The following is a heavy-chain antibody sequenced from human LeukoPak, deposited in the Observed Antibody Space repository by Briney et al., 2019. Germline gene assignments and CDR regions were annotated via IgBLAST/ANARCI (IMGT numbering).Heavy chain of an antibody. CDR1: GFTFSDYY. CDR3: ARDSCSSTSYYNFDY. D-gene: IGHD2-2*02. V-gene: IGHV3-11*04. J-gene: IGHJ4*02. CDR2: ISSSGSTI. Sequence: GGSLRLSCAASGFTFSDYYMSWIRQAPGKGLEWVSYISSSGSTIYYADSVKGRFTISRDNAKNSLYLQMNSLRAEDTAVYYCARDSCSSTSYYNFDYWGQGTLVTVSS.